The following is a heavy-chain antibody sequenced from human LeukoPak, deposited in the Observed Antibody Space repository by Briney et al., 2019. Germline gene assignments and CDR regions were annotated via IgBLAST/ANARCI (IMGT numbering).Heavy chain of an antibody. D-gene: IGHD2-2*01. CDR3: ARDGLPYCTSTSCYHSDS. CDR1: GFTFSNYG. J-gene: IGHJ4*02. V-gene: IGHV3-30-3*01. Sequence: AGGSLRLSCGVSGFTFSNYGMHWVRQAPGKGLEWVAVISNDGTNSHYGVSVQGRFTISRDNSNNTLFLQLNNLRPDDTAVYYCARDGLPYCTSTSCYHSDSWGQGTLVTVSS. CDR2: ISNDGTNS.